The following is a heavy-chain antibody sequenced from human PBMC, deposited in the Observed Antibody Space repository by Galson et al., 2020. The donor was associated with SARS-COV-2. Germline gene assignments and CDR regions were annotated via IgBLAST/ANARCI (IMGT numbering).Heavy chain of an antibody. J-gene: IGHJ4*02. V-gene: IGHV3-30*04. CDR1: GFTFSSYA. CDR2: ISYDGSNK. Sequence: GGSLRLSCAASGFTFSSYAMHWVRQAPGKGLEWVAVISYDGSNKYYADSVKGRFTISRDNSKNTLYLQMNSLRAEDTAVYYCARDPRWSVSCRPYDFDYWGQGTLVTVSS. D-gene: IGHD3-3*01. CDR3: ARDPRWSVSCRPYDFDY.